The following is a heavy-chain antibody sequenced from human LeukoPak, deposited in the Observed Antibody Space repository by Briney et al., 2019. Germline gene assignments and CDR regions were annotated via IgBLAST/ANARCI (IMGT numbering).Heavy chain of an antibody. Sequence: SETLSLTCTVSDGSITSYYWSWIRQPAGKGLEWIGRIYSSGSTNYNPSLKSRVTMSVDTSRDQFSLKLSSVTAADTAVYYCARVSVEMADYWGQGTLVTVSS. CDR3: ARVSVEMADY. V-gene: IGHV4-4*07. CDR2: IYSSGST. J-gene: IGHJ4*02. D-gene: IGHD5-24*01. CDR1: DGSITSYY.